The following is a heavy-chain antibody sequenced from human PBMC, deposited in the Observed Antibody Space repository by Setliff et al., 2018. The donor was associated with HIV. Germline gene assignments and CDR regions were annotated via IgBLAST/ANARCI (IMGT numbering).Heavy chain of an antibody. CDR1: GYSISSGYY. J-gene: IGHJ3*02. CDR3: ASSRSFFDI. Sequence: SETLSLTCAVSGYSISSGYYWGWIRQPPGKGLEWIGSIYHSGSTYYNPSLKSRVTISVDTSKNQFSQKLSSVTAADTAVYYCASSRSFFDIWGQGTMVTVSS. V-gene: IGHV4-38-2*01. CDR2: IYHSGST.